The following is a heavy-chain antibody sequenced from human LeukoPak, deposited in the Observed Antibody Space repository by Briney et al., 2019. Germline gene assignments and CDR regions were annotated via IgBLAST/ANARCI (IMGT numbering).Heavy chain of an antibody. Sequence: SETLSPTCTVSGGSISSSSYYWGWIRQPPGKGLEWIGSIYYSGSTYYNPSLKSRVTISVDTSKNQFSLKLSSVTAADTAVYYCARHPTPYSSGWYLGYFDYWGQGTLVTVSS. V-gene: IGHV4-39*01. D-gene: IGHD6-19*01. CDR2: IYYSGST. CDR3: ARHPTPYSSGWYLGYFDY. J-gene: IGHJ4*02. CDR1: GGSISSSSYY.